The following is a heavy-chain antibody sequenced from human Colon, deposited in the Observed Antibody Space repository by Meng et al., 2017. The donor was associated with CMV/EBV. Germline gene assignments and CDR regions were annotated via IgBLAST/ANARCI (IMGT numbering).Heavy chain of an antibody. V-gene: IGHV3-23*01. CDR3: ARRHGRYFDY. J-gene: IGHJ4*02. D-gene: IGHD2-8*01. Sequence: GESLKISCAVSGFKLRDYAMNWVRRAPGKGLEWVASISGDSVDTYFGDSVRGRFAISRDVSKNTVFLQMHSLRVEDTALYFCARRHGRYFDYWGQGTVVTVSS. CDR2: ISGDSVDT. CDR1: GFKLRDYA.